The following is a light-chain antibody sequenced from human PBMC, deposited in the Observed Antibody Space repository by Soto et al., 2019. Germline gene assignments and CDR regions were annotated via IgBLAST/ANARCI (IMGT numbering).Light chain of an antibody. V-gene: IGKV1-5*03. CDR3: LQDDSDSWT. CDR2: TAS. J-gene: IGKJ1*01. Sequence: DIPTNAAPSTLSGSVGASVSLTCRASQTISSWLAWYQQKPGKAPKILIYTASTLQSGVPSRCSGSGSGTEFTLTISSLQPEDFASYYCLQDDSDSWTFGQGTKVDIK. CDR1: QTISSW.